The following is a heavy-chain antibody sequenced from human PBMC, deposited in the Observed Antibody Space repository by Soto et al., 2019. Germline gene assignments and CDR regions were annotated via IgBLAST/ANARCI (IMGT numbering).Heavy chain of an antibody. CDR2: IGTDGNT. D-gene: IGHD2-2*01. Sequence: LRLSCAASGFTFNSYAMNWVRQAPGKGLAWVSAIGTDGNTYCANSVKGRFTTSRDNSRTTLYLQMNSLRVEDTALYYCVRKYPGTRPFDYWGQGTLVTVSS. CDR3: VRKYPGTRPFDY. V-gene: IGHV3-23*01. CDR1: GFTFNSYA. J-gene: IGHJ4*01.